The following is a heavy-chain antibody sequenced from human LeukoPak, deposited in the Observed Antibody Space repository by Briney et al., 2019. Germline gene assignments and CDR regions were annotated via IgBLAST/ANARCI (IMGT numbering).Heavy chain of an antibody. Sequence: ASVKVSCKASGYTFTSYDINWVRQATGQGLEWMGWMNPNSGNTGYAQKFQGRVTITRNTSISTAYMELSSLRSEDTAVYYCARVPSSCYSYYYMDVWGKGTTVTVSS. V-gene: IGHV1-8*02. CDR2: MNPNSGNT. J-gene: IGHJ6*03. D-gene: IGHD6-13*01. CDR3: ARVPSSCYSYYYMDV. CDR1: GYTFTSYD.